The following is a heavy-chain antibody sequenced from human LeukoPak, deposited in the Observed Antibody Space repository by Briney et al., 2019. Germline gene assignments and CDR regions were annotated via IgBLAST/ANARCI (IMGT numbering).Heavy chain of an antibody. J-gene: IGHJ4*02. CDR2: IYYSGST. Sequence: SETLSHTCTVPRGSISSGDYYWSWTRHHPGRGREWMGNIYYSGSTYYKPSLKSRVSISVDKSKNHFCLKLRSVTAADTAVYYCAREYGSGSIYWGYWGQGTLVTVSS. V-gene: IGHV4-31*03. CDR3: AREYGSGSIYWGY. D-gene: IGHD3-10*01. CDR1: RGSISSGDYY.